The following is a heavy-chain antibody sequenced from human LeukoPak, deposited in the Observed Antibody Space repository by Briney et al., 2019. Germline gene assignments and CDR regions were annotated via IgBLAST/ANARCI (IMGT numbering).Heavy chain of an antibody. V-gene: IGHV4-4*02. CDR3: AREMFRGVIGY. Sequence: PSETLSLTCAVSGGSISSSNWWSWVRQLPGKGLEWIGEIYHSGSTNYNPSLKSRVTISVDKSKNQFSLKVRYVTAADTAVYYCAREMFRGVIGYWGQGTLVTVSS. CDR1: GGSISSSNW. CDR2: IYHSGST. D-gene: IGHD3-10*01. J-gene: IGHJ4*02.